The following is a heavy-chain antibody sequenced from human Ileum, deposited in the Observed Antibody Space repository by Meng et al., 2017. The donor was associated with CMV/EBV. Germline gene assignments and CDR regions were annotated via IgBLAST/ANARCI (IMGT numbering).Heavy chain of an antibody. Sequence: SISTLNYYWGWGRQPPGKGLEWIGTIYFRGNTYYNPSLKSRATISLDTSKNQFSLRLSSVTAADTAVYYCARDLLRYCSGDSCSLDYWGQGTLVTVSS. J-gene: IGHJ4*02. CDR3: ARDLLRYCSGDSCSLDY. CDR1: SISTLNYY. D-gene: IGHD2-21*01. V-gene: IGHV4-39*07. CDR2: IYFRGNT.